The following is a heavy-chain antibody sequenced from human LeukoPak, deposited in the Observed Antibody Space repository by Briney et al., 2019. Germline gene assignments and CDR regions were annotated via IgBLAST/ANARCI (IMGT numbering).Heavy chain of an antibody. J-gene: IGHJ2*01. CDR3: ARPAYCGGDCHPHWYFDL. V-gene: IGHV3-48*03. D-gene: IGHD2-21*02. CDR1: GFTFSSYE. Sequence: PGGSLRLSCAASGFTFSSYEMNWVRQAPGKGLEWVSYISSSGSTIYYADSVKGRFTLSRDNAKNSLYLQMNSLRAEDTAVYYCARPAYCGGDCHPHWYFDLWGRGTLVTVSS. CDR2: ISSSGSTI.